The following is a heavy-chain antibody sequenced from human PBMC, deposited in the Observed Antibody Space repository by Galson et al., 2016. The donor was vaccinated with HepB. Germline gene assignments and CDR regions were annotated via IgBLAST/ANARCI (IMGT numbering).Heavy chain of an antibody. CDR3: ARSYDILTGYQRPYGMDV. V-gene: IGHV1-69*13. CDR1: GGTFSSFA. D-gene: IGHD3-9*01. CDR2: IIHIFGTA. Sequence: SVKVSCKASGGTFSSFAISWVRQAPGQGLEWIGGIIHIFGTANYAQKFQGRVTIIADESTSTAYMELSSLTSEDTAVYYCARSYDILTGYQRPYGMDVWGQGTTVTVSS. J-gene: IGHJ6*02.